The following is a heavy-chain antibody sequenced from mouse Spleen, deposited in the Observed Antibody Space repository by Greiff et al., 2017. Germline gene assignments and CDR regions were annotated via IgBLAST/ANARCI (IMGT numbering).Heavy chain of an antibody. Sequence: EVQRVESGGGLVKPGGSLKLSCAASGFTFSSYAMSWVRQTPEKRLEWVATISDGGSYTYYPDNVKGRFTISRDNAKNNLYLQMSHLKSEDTAMYYCARGPFTTVVATDWYFDVWGTGTTVTVSS. CDR2: ISDGGSYT. J-gene: IGHJ1*03. D-gene: IGHD1-1*01. V-gene: IGHV5-4*01. CDR1: GFTFSSYA. CDR3: ARGPFTTVVATDWYFDV.